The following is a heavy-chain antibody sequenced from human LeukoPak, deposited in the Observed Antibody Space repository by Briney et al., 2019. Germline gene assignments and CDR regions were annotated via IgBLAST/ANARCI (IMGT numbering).Heavy chain of an antibody. Sequence: PGGSLRLSCAASGFTFSSYSMNWVRQAPGKGLEWVSSISSSSSYIYYADSMKGRFTISRDNAKNSLYLQMNSLRAEDTAVYYCARDSTLSSPNPWGTWGQGTLVTVSS. CDR2: ISSSSSYI. J-gene: IGHJ5*02. D-gene: IGHD2-2*01. V-gene: IGHV3-21*01. CDR1: GFTFSSYS. CDR3: ARDSTLSSPNPWGT.